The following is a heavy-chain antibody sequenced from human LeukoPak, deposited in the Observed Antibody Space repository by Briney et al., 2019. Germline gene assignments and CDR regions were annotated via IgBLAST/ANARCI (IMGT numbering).Heavy chain of an antibody. CDR1: GGSFSAYY. CDR3: ARGTTVTMFDY. J-gene: IGHJ4*02. Sequence: LSLTCAVYGGSFSAYYWSWIRQAPGKGLEWVAVISYDGSNKYYADSVKGRFTISRDNSKNTLYLQMNSLRAEDTAVYYCARGTTVTMFDYWGQGTLVTVSS. CDR2: ISYDGSNK. D-gene: IGHD4-17*01. V-gene: IGHV3-30-3*01.